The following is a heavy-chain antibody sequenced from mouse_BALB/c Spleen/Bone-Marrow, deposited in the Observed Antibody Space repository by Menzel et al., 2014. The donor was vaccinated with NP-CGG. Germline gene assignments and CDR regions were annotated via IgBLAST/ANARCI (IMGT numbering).Heavy chain of an antibody. J-gene: IGHJ4*01. Sequence: QVHVKQSGPDLVRPGSSVKMSCKASDYTSTTYWMHWVKQRPGQGLEWIGMIDPSTSEARLNQKFKDKATLIVDKSSNTAYMQLSSLTSEDSAVYYCARRTLAMDYWGQGTSATVSS. CDR2: IDPSTSEA. CDR1: DYTSTTYW. CDR3: ARRTLAMDY. V-gene: IGHV1-52*01.